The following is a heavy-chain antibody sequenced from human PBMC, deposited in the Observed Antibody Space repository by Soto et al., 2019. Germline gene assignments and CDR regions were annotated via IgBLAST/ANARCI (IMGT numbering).Heavy chain of an antibody. D-gene: IGHD2-15*01. J-gene: IGHJ3*02. CDR3: ATWLLREHAFDI. CDR1: GFTVSGKKY. V-gene: IGHV3-53*01. CDR2: LYIADGT. Sequence: DVQVLESGGGLIQPGGSLRLSCAASGFTVSGKKYITWVRQAPGQGLEWVSALYIADGTFYADSVRGRFTVSIDSSKITVYLQMNNLSPEDTAVYFCATWLLREHAFDIWGLGTMVTVSS.